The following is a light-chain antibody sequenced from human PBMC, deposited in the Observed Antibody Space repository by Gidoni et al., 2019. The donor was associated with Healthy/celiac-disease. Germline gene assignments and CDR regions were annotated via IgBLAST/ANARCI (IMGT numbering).Light chain of an antibody. V-gene: IGKV1-39*01. Sequence: IQMTQSASSLSASVGDRVTITCRASQSISSYLNWYQQKPGKAPQLLIYAASSLQSGVPSRFSGSGTGTDFTLTSSSLQPEDFATYYCQQSYSTSFGQGTKLEIK. CDR1: QSISSY. J-gene: IGKJ2*01. CDR3: QQSYSTS. CDR2: AAS.